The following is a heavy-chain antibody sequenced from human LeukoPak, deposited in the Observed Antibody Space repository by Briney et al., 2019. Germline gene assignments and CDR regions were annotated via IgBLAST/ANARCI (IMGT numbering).Heavy chain of an antibody. Sequence: TGGSLRLSCAASGFTFRSYAMNWVRQAPGKGLEWVSSISSSSSYIYYADSVKGRFTISRDNAKNSLYLQMNSLRAEDTAVYYCARVEYSSSSLVYCWGQGTLVTASS. CDR2: ISSSSSYI. CDR1: GFTFRSYA. J-gene: IGHJ4*02. CDR3: ARVEYSSSSLVYC. D-gene: IGHD6-6*01. V-gene: IGHV3-21*01.